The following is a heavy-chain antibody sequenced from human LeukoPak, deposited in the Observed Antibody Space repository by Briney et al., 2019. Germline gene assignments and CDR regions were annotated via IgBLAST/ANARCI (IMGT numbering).Heavy chain of an antibody. CDR1: GFTVSINY. D-gene: IGHD1-26*01. V-gene: IGHV3-53*01. CDR3: VKDQTGYSGSYSDY. Sequence: GGSLRLSCAASGFTVSINYMTWVRQAPGTGLEWVSVIYGGGGTYYADSVKGRFTISRDNSKNTLYLQMNSLRAEDTALYYCVKDQTGYSGSYSDYWGQGTLVTVSS. CDR2: IYGGGGT. J-gene: IGHJ4*02.